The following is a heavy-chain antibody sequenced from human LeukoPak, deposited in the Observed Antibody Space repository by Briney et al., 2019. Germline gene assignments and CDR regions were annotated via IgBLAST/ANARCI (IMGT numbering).Heavy chain of an antibody. V-gene: IGHV3-9*01. D-gene: IGHD1-26*01. CDR3: AKDMGHVGVALD. Sequence: GGSLRLSCAASGFTFDDYAMHWVRQAPGKGLEGVSSISWNSGNIYYADSVKGRFTISRDSAKTSLYLQMNSLRAEDTALYYCAKDMGHVGVALDWGQGTLVTVSS. CDR2: ISWNSGNI. J-gene: IGHJ4*02. CDR1: GFTFDDYA.